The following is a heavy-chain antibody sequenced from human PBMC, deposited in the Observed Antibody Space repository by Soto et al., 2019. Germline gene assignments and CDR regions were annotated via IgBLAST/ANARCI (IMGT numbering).Heavy chain of an antibody. D-gene: IGHD3-22*01. CDR1: GGTFSSYA. Sequence: QVQLVQSGAEVKKPGSSVKVSCKASGGTFSSYAISWVRQAPGQGLEWMGGIIPIFGTANYAQKFQGRVMITADESTSTAYMELSSLRSEDTAVYYCARIDYYYDSSGYYSDYWGQGTLVTVSS. CDR3: ARIDYYYDSSGYYSDY. CDR2: IIPIFGTA. V-gene: IGHV1-69*01. J-gene: IGHJ4*02.